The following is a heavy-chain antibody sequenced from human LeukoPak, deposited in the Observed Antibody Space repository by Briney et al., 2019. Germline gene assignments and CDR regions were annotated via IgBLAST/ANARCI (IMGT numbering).Heavy chain of an antibody. CDR1: GGSISGYY. V-gene: IGHV4-59*08. J-gene: IGHJ4*02. D-gene: IGHD5-18*01. CDR3: ARRSESGYTYGVFDY. CDR2: IYYSGST. Sequence: PSETLSLTCTVSGGSISGYYWIWIRQPPGKGLEWIGYIYYSGSTNYNPSLKSRVTISVDTSKNQFSLKLSSVTAADTAVYFCARRSESGYTYGVFDYWGQGTLVTVSS.